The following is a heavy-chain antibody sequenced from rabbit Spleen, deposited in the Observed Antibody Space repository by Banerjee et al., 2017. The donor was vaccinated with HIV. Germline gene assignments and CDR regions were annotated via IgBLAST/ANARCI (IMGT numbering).Heavy chain of an antibody. Sequence: QSLEESGGGLVKPGGTLTLTCTVSGFSFSSSYYMSWVRQAPGKGPEWIGIVHGGDGSTYYASWAKGRFTISKTSSTTVTLQMTSLTAADTATYFCARAIVPWLGLTRLDLWGPGTLVTVS. CDR2: IVHGGDGST. J-gene: IGHJ3*01. CDR3: ARAIVPWLGLTRLDL. D-gene: IGHD4-1*01. V-gene: IGHV1S40*01. CDR1: GFSFSSSYY.